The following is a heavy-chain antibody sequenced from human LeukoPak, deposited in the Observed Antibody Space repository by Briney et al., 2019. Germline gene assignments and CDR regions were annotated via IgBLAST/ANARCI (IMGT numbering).Heavy chain of an antibody. V-gene: IGHV4-34*01. D-gene: IGHD3-10*01. Sequence: SETLSLTCAVYGGSFSGYYWSWIRQPPGKGLEWIGEINHSGSTNYNPSLKSRVTISVDTSKNQFSLKLSSVTAADTAVYYRAGGGFGFGELVPSDWFDPWGQGTLVTVSS. J-gene: IGHJ5*02. CDR1: GGSFSGYY. CDR2: INHSGST. CDR3: AGGGFGFGELVPSDWFDP.